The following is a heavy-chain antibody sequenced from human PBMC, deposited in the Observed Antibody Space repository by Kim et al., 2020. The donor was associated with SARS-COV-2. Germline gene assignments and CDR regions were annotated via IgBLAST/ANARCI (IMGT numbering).Heavy chain of an antibody. J-gene: IGHJ5*02. CDR2: IYYSGST. CDR1: GGSISSGGYY. CDR3: ARDSSGYQELWFDP. D-gene: IGHD3-22*01. V-gene: IGHV4-31*03. Sequence: SETLSLTCTVSGGSISSGGYYWSWIRQHPGKGLEWIGYIYYSGSTYYNPSLKSRVTISVDTSKNRFSLKLSSVTAADTAVYYCARDSSGYQELWFDPWGQGTLVTVSS.